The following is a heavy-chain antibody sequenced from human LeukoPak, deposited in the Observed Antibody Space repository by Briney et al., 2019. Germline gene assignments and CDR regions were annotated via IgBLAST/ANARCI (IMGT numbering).Heavy chain of an antibody. J-gene: IGHJ2*01. CDR3: ARFPLVTTIHYWYFDL. Sequence: GGSLRLSCAASGFTFNNYSMNWVRQAPGKGLEWVSYIGSRTNSMYYADSVKGRFTISRDNAKNSLYLQMNSLTAEDTAVYYCARFPLVTTIHYWYFDLWGRGTLVTVSS. V-gene: IGHV3-48*01. CDR2: IGSRTNSM. CDR1: GFTFNNYS. D-gene: IGHD2-21*02.